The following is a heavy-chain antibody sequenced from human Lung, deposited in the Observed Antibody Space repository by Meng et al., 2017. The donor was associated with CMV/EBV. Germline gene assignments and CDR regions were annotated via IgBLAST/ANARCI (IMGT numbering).Heavy chain of an antibody. CDR2: IQQDGSEK. J-gene: IGHJ4*02. CDR1: TFSSYG. CDR3: ASRSRYDFWSGFYGPLDY. V-gene: IGHV3-7*01. Sequence: TFSSYGRSWVRQAPGKGLEWVANIQQDGSEKHYIDSVKGRFTISRDNAKNSLYLEMDSLRGEDTAIYYCASRSRYDFWSGFYGPLDYWGQGTLVTVSS. D-gene: IGHD3-3*01.